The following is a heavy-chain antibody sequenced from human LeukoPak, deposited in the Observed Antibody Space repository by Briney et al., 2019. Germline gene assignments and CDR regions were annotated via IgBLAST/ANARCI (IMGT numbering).Heavy chain of an antibody. J-gene: IGHJ4*02. V-gene: IGHV3-30*18. CDR2: ISYDGSNK. D-gene: IGHD6-13*01. CDR3: AKDRWQQLENYFDY. Sequence: GGSLRLSCEASGFTFSSYGMHWVRQAPGKGLEWVAVISYDGSNKYYADSVKGRFTISRDNSKNTLYLQMNSLRAEDTAVYYCAKDRWQQLENYFDYWGQGTLVTVSS. CDR1: GFTFSSYG.